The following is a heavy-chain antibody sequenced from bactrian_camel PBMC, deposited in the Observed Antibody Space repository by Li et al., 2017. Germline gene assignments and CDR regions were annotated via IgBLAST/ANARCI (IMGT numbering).Heavy chain of an antibody. Sequence: HVQLVESGGGLVQPGDSLRLSCAASGYDASANCMAWFRQAPGKEREAVAGISAGGSGTLYADPVKGRFTISRDNAKNTVDLQMNSLKSEDSTLYYCATGDPWLGYRGMERFGVWGQGTQVTVS. CDR3: ATGDPWLGYRGMERFGV. D-gene: IGHD5*01. CDR2: ISAGGSGT. CDR1: GYDASANC. J-gene: IGHJ6*01. V-gene: IGHV3S1*01.